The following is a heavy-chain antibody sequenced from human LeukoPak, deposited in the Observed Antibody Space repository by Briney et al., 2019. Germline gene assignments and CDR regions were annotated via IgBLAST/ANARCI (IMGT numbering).Heavy chain of an antibody. Sequence: GGSLRLSCAASGFTVSTTHMSWVRQTPGKGLEWVSTLYSGGSIYYADSVKGRFTISRDNSKNTLYLQMNSLRAEDTAVYYCARDFNRGITGTSDYWGQGTLVTVSS. CDR3: ARDFNRGITGTSDY. CDR2: LYSGGSI. J-gene: IGHJ4*02. CDR1: GFTVSTTH. D-gene: IGHD1-20*01. V-gene: IGHV3-53*05.